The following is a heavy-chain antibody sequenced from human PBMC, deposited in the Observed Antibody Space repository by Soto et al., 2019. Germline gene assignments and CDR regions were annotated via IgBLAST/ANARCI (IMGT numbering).Heavy chain of an antibody. CDR3: ARGGAMVRAELES. CDR2: IIPILGIA. J-gene: IGHJ4*02. D-gene: IGHD3-10*01. CDR1: GGTFSSYT. Sequence: QVQLVQSGAEVKKPGSSVKVSCKASGGTFSSYTISWVRQAPGQGLEWMGRIIPILGIANYAQKFQGRVRXTXDXXRGTGYMELSSLRSEDTAVYYCARGGAMVRAELESWGQGTLVTVSS. V-gene: IGHV1-69*02.